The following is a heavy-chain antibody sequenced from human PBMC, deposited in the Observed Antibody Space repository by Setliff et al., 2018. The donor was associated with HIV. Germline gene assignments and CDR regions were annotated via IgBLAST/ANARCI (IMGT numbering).Heavy chain of an antibody. V-gene: IGHV4-61*01. D-gene: IGHD6-25*01. CDR2: IYHSEST. Sequence: PSETLSLTCTVSGDSVSNRSYYWSWIRQPPGKGLEWIGYIYHSESTYYNPSLKSRVTISVDTSKDQFSLKLSSVTAADPAVYYCARYSPRGYTLTGPYWGQGTLVTVSS. J-gene: IGHJ4*02. CDR1: GDSVSNRSYY. CDR3: ARYSPRGYTLTGPY.